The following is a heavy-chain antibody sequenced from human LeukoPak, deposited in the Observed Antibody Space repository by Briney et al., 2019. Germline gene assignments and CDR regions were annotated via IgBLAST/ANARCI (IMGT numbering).Heavy chain of an antibody. D-gene: IGHD2-2*01. CDR3: AKDLTSWNY. CDR1: GFTFSSYG. V-gene: IGHV3-23*01. Sequence: PGGSLRLSRAASGFTFSSYGITWVRQAPGKGLEWVSGITGSGENTYYADSVKGRFTISRDNSKNTLYLQMNSLRAEDTALYYCAKDLTSWNYWGQGTLVTVSS. J-gene: IGHJ4*02. CDR2: ITGSGENT.